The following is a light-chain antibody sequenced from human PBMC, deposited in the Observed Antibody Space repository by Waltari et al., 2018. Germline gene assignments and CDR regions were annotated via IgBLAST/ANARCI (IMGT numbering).Light chain of an antibody. CDR3: QQFINYPLT. J-gene: IGKJ3*01. Sequence: AIQLTQSPSSLSASVGHRITITCRASQDIASALAWYVQKPGKAPQLLIYDASTLESGVPSRFSGSGSGTDFTLSIGGLQPEDFATYYCQQFINYPLTFGPGTTVDIK. CDR1: QDIASA. CDR2: DAS. V-gene: IGKV1D-13*01.